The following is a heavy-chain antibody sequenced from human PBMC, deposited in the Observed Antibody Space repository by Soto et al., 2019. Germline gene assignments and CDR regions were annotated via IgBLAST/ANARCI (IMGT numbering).Heavy chain of an antibody. D-gene: IGHD6-13*01. CDR1: GGTFSSYG. CDR2: VVPIHRTA. Sequence: SVKVSCKASGGTFSSYGINWVRQAPGQGLERVGGVVPIHRTADYAQKFQGRVTITADASARTAYLEVRSLKSQDTAVYYCARDSVAKLSSSWGEGILVTV. V-gene: IGHV1-69*13. J-gene: IGHJ1*01. CDR3: ARDSVAKLSSS.